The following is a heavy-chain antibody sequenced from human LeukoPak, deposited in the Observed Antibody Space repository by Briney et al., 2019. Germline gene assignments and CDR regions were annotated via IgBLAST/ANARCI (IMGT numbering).Heavy chain of an antibody. V-gene: IGHV1-46*01. D-gene: IGHD6-13*01. CDR1: RYTFTSYY. CDR3: ARSSSWEEY. CDR2: INHSGGST. J-gene: IGHJ4*02. Sequence: AASVQVSFKASRYTFTSYYMHWLRQAAGQDVEWWAIINHSGGSTSYAQKFHGRVTMTRDTSTSTVYMEQSSLRPEDTAVYYCARSSSWEEYWGQGTLVTVSS.